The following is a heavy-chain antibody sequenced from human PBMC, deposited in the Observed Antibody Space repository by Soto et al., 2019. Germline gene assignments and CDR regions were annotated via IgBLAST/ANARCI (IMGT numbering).Heavy chain of an antibody. V-gene: IGHV3-30*18. J-gene: IGHJ4*02. Sequence: GGSLRLSCAASGFPFGDFGMHWLRQAPGKGLEWVAVISHDGSDKFYADSVKARFTISRDNSKNTLYLQMSGLRGEDTAVYYCAKSPDFFCSSANCYDLWGQGVLVTLSS. CDR1: GFPFGDFG. D-gene: IGHD2-2*01. CDR2: ISHDGSDK. CDR3: AKSPDFFCSSANCYDL.